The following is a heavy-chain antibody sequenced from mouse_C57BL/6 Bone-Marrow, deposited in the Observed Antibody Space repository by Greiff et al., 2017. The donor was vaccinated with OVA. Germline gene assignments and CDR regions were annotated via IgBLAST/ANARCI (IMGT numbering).Heavy chain of an antibody. CDR3: ARCCYYGSSYEWYFDV. CDR2: ISYSGST. V-gene: IGHV3-8*01. Sequence: ESGPGLAKPSQTLSLTCSVTGYSITSDYWNWIRKFPGNKLEYMGYISYSGSTYYNPSLKSRISITRDTSKNQYYLQLNSVTTEDTATYYCARCCYYGSSYEWYFDVWGTGTTVTVSS. J-gene: IGHJ1*03. D-gene: IGHD1-1*01. CDR1: GYSITSDY.